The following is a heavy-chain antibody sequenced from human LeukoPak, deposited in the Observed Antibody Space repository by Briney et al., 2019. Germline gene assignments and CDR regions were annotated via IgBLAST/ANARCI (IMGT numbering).Heavy chain of an antibody. CDR3: ARDSGSGSNDY. J-gene: IGHJ4*02. D-gene: IGHD1-26*01. Sequence: GASVKVSCKASGYTFTSYPMHWVRQAPGQRLEWMGWINGGNGNTKYSQNFQGRVTFISNTSATTAFMELSSLRSEDAAVYYCARDSGSGSNDYWGQGTLVTVSS. V-gene: IGHV1-3*01. CDR2: INGGNGNT. CDR1: GYTFTSYP.